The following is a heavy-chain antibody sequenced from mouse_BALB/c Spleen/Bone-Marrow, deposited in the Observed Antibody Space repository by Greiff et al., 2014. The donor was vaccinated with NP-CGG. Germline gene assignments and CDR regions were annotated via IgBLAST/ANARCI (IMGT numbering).Heavy chain of an antibody. CDR2: IYPGGGYT. J-gene: IGHJ4*01. Sequence: VQGVESGAELVRPGTSVKMSCKAAGYTFTNYWIGWVRQRPGHGLEWIGDIYPGGGYTNYNGKFKGKATLTADTSSSTAYMQLSRLTSEDSAVYYCAIHGEAMDYWGQGTSVTVSS. V-gene: IGHV1-63*02. CDR3: AIHGEAMDY. CDR1: GYTFTNYW.